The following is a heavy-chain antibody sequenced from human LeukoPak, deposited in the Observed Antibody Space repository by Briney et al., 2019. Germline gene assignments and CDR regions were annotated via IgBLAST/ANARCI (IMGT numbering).Heavy chain of an antibody. V-gene: IGHV3-23*01. Sequence: PGGSLRLSCAASGFTFSSYAMSWVRQAPGKGLEWVSAISGSGGSTYYADSVKGRFTISRDNSKNTLYLQMNSLRAEDTAVYYCAKDPPYCSGGSCPFDYWGQGTLVTVSS. D-gene: IGHD2-15*01. CDR3: AKDPPYCSGGSCPFDY. CDR1: GFTFSSYA. CDR2: ISGSGGST. J-gene: IGHJ4*02.